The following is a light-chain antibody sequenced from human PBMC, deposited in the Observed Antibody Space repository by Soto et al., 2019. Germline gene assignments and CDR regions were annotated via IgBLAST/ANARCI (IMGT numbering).Light chain of an antibody. Sequence: ESVLTQSPGTLSMSPGERATLSCRASQSVSSSYSAWYQQKPGQAPRLLIYGASRRATGIPDRFSGSGSGTDFTLTISXXEPEDFAVYYCQQYGSSPFTFGPGTKVDIK. J-gene: IGKJ3*01. CDR1: QSVSSSY. CDR2: GAS. CDR3: QQYGSSPFT. V-gene: IGKV3-20*01.